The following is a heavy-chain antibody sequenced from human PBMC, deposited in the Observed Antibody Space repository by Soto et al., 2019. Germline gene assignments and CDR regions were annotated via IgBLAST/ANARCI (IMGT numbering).Heavy chain of an antibody. J-gene: IGHJ6*02. D-gene: IGHD3-3*01. CDR2: ISAYNGNT. CDR1: GYTFTSYG. CDR3: ARDLSRGLGVVIKKTSTFYYGMDV. Sequence: QVQLVQSGAEVKKPGASVKVSCKASGYTFTSYGISWVRQAPGQGLEWMGWISAYNGNTNYAQKLQGRVTMTTDTSTSTAYMELRSLRSDDTAVYYCARDLSRGLGVVIKKTSTFYYGMDVWGQGTTVTVSS. V-gene: IGHV1-18*01.